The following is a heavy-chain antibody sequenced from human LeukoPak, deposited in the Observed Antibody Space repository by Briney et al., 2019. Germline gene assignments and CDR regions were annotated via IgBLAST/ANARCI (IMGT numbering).Heavy chain of an antibody. CDR1: GNTFTGYY. CDR3: ARRPQYCRGGACYD. CDR2: INPNSGGT. D-gene: IGHD2-15*01. J-gene: IGHJ4*02. V-gene: IGHV1-2*02. Sequence: ASVKVSCKASGNTFTGYYMHWVRQAPGQGLEWVGWINPNSGGTNYAQKFQGRVTMTRDTSIGSAYMELSRLRSDDTAVYYCARRPQYCRGGACYDWGQGTLVTVSS.